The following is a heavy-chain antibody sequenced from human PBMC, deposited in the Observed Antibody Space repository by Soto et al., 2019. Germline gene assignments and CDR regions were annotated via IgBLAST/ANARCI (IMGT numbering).Heavy chain of an antibody. CDR2: ISYDGSNK. CDR1: GFTFSSYG. J-gene: IGHJ1*01. V-gene: IGHV3-30*18. Sequence: GGSLRLSCAASGFTFSSYGMHWVRQAPGKGLEWVAVISYDGSNKYYADSVKGRFTISRDNSKNTLYLQMNSLRAEDTAVYYCAKDYRDYVWGSYRSEYFQHWGQGTLVTVSS. CDR3: AKDYRDYVWGSYRSEYFQH. D-gene: IGHD3-16*02.